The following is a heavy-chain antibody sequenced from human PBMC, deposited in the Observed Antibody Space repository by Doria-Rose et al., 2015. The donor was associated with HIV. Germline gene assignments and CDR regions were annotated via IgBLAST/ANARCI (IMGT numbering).Heavy chain of an antibody. J-gene: IGHJ4*02. D-gene: IGHD4-17*01. CDR3: ARSTNDYGDQLDY. CDR2: INHTGST. Sequence: QVQLQQWGAGLLKPSETLSLTCAAYGGSFNGYYWSWIRQPPGKGLEWIGEINHTGSTNYNPSLKSRVTISVDTSKNQFSLKLSSVTAADTAVYYCARSTNDYGDQLDYWGQGTLVTVSS. V-gene: IGHV4-34*02. CDR1: GGSFNGYY.